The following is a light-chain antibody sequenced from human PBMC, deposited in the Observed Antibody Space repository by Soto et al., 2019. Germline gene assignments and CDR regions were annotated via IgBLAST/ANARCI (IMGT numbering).Light chain of an antibody. CDR3: CAYVDTDTWV. CDR1: NSDVGGYNS. J-gene: IGLJ3*02. V-gene: IGLV2-11*01. Sequence: QSALTQPRSVSGSPGQSVNISCTGTNSDVGGYNSVYWYQQYPGKDPKLMISGVSERTSGVPDRFSWSKSGNTASLTISALQAEDEADYYCCAYVDTDTWVFGGGTKLTVL. CDR2: GVS.